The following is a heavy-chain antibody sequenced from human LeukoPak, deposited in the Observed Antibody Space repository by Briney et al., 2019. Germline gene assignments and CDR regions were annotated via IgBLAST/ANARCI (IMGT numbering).Heavy chain of an antibody. CDR2: IKQDGSEK. D-gene: IGHD3-16*01. Sequence: GGSLRLSCAASGFTFSSYTMNWVRQAPGKGLEWVANIKQDGSEKYYVDSVKGRFTISRDNAKNSLYLQMNSLRAEDTAVYYCARLHYDYVWGSRDYWGQGTLVTVSS. V-gene: IGHV3-7*01. J-gene: IGHJ4*02. CDR3: ARLHYDYVWGSRDY. CDR1: GFTFSSYT.